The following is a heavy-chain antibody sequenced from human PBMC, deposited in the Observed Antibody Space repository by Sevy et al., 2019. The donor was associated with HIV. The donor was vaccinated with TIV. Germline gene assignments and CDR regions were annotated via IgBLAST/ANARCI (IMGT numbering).Heavy chain of an antibody. CDR3: AKDTPAYSMRRYGMDV. CDR1: GFTFSTFG. CDR2: ISYDGSNN. V-gene: IGHV3-30*18. Sequence: GGSLRLSCAASGFTFSTFGMHWVRQAPGKGLEWMAIISYDGSNNYYADSVKGRFTISRDNSKNTLYLQMNSLRAEDTAVYYCAKDTPAYSMRRYGMDVWGQGTTVTVSS. J-gene: IGHJ6*02. D-gene: IGHD4-4*01.